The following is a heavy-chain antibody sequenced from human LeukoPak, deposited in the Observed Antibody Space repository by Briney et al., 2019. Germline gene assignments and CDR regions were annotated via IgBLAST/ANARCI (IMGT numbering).Heavy chain of an antibody. CDR2: IYYSGST. D-gene: IGHD5-18*01. CDR3: ARRRSCGYSYAFDI. V-gene: IGHV4-59*08. Sequence: KPSETLSLTCTVSGGSISSYYWSWIRQPPGKGLEWIGYIYYSGSTNYNPSLKSRVTISVDTSKNQFSLKLSSVTAADTAVYYCARRRSCGYSYAFDIWGQGTMVTVSS. CDR1: GGSISSYY. J-gene: IGHJ3*02.